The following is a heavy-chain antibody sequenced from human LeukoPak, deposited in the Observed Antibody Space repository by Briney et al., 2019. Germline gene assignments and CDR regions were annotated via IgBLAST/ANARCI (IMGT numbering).Heavy chain of an antibody. D-gene: IGHD5-24*01. J-gene: IGHJ4*02. V-gene: IGHV4-34*01. CDR2: INHSGST. CDR3: ARGPRRDGDNDIDY. Sequence: SETLSLTCAVYGGSFSGYYWSWIRQPPGKGLEWIGEINHSGSTNYNPSLKSRVTISVDTSKNQFSLKLSSVTAADTAVYYCARGPRRDGDNDIDYWGQGTLVTVSS. CDR1: GGSFSGYY.